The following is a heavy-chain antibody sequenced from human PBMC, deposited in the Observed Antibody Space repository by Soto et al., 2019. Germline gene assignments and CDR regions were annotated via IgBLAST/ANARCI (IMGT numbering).Heavy chain of an antibody. CDR2: INSVGSYI. Sequence: QLVESGGGLVKPGGSLRVSCAASRFAFSSYTMHWVRQAPMKGLEWVASINSVGSYIYYADSVEGRFTISRDNAKNAVYLQMNSLRAEDTAVYYCTRDRSSFMRGRIRGSYCGMEVWGQGTTVRVS. V-gene: IGHV3-21*01. CDR1: RFAFSSYT. D-gene: IGHD3-10*01. CDR3: TRDRSSFMRGRIRGSYCGMEV. J-gene: IGHJ6*02.